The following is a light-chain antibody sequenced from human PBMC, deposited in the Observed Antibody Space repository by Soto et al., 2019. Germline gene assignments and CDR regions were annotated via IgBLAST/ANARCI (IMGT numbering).Light chain of an antibody. CDR2: DTS. V-gene: IGKV3-15*01. Sequence: EIVLTQSPATLSLSPGDRATLSCRASQSVSSYLAWYQQKPGQAPRLLIYDTSIRAAGVPARFSGSRSGAEFTLTISSLQSEDFAVYYCQHYVTWPLTFGGGTKVDIK. J-gene: IGKJ4*01. CDR3: QHYVTWPLT. CDR1: QSVSSY.